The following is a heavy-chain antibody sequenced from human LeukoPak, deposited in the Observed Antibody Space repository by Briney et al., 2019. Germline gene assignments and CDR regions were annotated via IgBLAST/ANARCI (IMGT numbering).Heavy chain of an antibody. D-gene: IGHD1-26*01. V-gene: IGHV1-69*04. J-gene: IGHJ5*02. CDR2: IIPILGIA. Sequence: SVKVSCKASGGTFSSYAISWVRQAPGQGLEWMGRIIPILGIANYAQKFQGRVTITADKSTSTAYMELSSLRSEDTAVYYCARGGLIVGAIDPWGQGTLVTVSS. CDR3: ARGGLIVGAIDP. CDR1: GGTFSSYA.